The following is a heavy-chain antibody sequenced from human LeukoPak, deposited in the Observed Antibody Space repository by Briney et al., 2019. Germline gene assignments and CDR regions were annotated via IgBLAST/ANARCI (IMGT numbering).Heavy chain of an antibody. D-gene: IGHD3-22*01. J-gene: IGHJ4*02. Sequence: GGSLRLSCAASGFTFSSYGMHWVRQAPGKGLEWVAFIRYDGSNKYYADSVKGRFTISRDNSKNTLYLQMNSLRAEDTAVYYCAKVKASLGNYYDSSGSLDYWGQGALVTVSS. CDR2: IRYDGSNK. CDR1: GFTFSSYG. V-gene: IGHV3-30*02. CDR3: AKVKASLGNYYDSSGSLDY.